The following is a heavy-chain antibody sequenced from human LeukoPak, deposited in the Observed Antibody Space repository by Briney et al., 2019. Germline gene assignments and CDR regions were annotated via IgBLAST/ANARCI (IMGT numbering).Heavy chain of an antibody. CDR3: ARRKGWFDP. J-gene: IGHJ5*02. CDR2: INHSGST. V-gene: IGHV4-34*01. CDR1: GGSFSGYY. Sequence: SETLSLTCAVYGGSFSGYYWSWIRQPPGKGLEWIGEINHSGSTNYNPSLKSRVTISVDTSKNQFSLKLSSVTAADTAVYYCARRKGWFDPWGQGTLVTVSS.